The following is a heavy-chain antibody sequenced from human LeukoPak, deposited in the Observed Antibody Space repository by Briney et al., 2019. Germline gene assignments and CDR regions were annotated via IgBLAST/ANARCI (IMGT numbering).Heavy chain of an antibody. CDR1: GGSFSGYY. D-gene: IGHD6-13*01. J-gene: IGHJ4*02. CDR2: INHSGST. Sequence: SETLSLTCAVYGGSFSGYYWSWIRQPPGKGLEWIGEINHSGSTNYNPSLKSRVTISVDTSKNQFSLKLSSVTAADTAVYCCARQILYSSSHFDYWGQGTLVTVSS. V-gene: IGHV4-34*01. CDR3: ARQILYSSSHFDY.